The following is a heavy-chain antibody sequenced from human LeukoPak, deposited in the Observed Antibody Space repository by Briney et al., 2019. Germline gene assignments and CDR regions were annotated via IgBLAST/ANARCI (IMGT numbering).Heavy chain of an antibody. Sequence: TSETLSLTCAVYGGSFSSYYWGWIRQPPGKGLEWIGSIYYSGSTYYNPSLKSRVTISVDTSKNQFSLKLSSVTAADTAVYYCARRGRADYVWGSYRSYYFDYWGQGTLVTVSS. V-gene: IGHV4-39*01. CDR3: ARRGRADYVWGSYRSYYFDY. D-gene: IGHD3-16*02. CDR1: GGSFSSYY. J-gene: IGHJ4*02. CDR2: IYYSGST.